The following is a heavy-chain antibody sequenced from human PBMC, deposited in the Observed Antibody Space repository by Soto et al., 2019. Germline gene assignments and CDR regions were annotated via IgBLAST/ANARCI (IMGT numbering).Heavy chain of an antibody. J-gene: IGHJ4*02. Sequence: ESLKISCNASVYSFTNYWIGWVRQMPGKGLEWMGRIDPSDSYTNYSPSFQGHVTISADKSISTAYLQWSSLKASDTAMYYCARHAISPGLDYWGQGTLVTVSS. CDR3: ARHAISPGLDY. D-gene: IGHD2-8*01. V-gene: IGHV5-10-1*01. CDR2: IDPSDSYT. CDR1: VYSFTNYW.